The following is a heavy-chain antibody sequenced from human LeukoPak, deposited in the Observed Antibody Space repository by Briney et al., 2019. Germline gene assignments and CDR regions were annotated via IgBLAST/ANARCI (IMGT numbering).Heavy chain of an antibody. CDR1: GFTFSGYG. D-gene: IGHD3-9*01. CDR2: ISGAGTGT. Sequence: GGSLRLSCAASGFTFSGYGMSWVRQAPGMGLEWVAAISGAGTGTYYADPVKGRFSISRDNSKNTVFLQMSSLRAEDTAVYYCARRDERYFDWLSFDYWGQGTLVTVSS. V-gene: IGHV3-23*01. J-gene: IGHJ4*02. CDR3: ARRDERYFDWLSFDY.